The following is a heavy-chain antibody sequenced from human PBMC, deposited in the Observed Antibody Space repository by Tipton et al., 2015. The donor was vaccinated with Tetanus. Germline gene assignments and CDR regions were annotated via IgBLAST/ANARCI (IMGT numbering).Heavy chain of an antibody. CDR1: GFTFSSFG. CDR3: VSGSALDY. J-gene: IGHJ4*02. D-gene: IGHD6-25*01. V-gene: IGHV3-30*03. CDR2: VSHDGTNE. Sequence: SLRLSCAASGFTFSSFGISWVRQAPGKGLEWVAVVSHDGTNEYYADSVKGRFTISRDNSKRTAYLQMNSLRDDDTAVYYCVSGSALDYWGQGARVAVS.